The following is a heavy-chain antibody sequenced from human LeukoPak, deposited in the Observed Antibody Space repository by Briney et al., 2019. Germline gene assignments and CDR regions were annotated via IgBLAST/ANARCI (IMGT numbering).Heavy chain of an antibody. D-gene: IGHD3-22*01. V-gene: IGHV3-23*01. CDR2: ISGSGGST. Sequence: GGSLRLSCAASGFTFSSYAMSWVRQAPGKGLEWVSAISGSGGSTYYADSVKGRFTISRDNSKNSLYLQMNSLRAEDTAVYYCARETGDTYYYDSSGYYYLDYWGQGTLVTVSS. CDR1: GFTFSSYA. CDR3: ARETGDTYYYDSSGYYYLDY. J-gene: IGHJ4*02.